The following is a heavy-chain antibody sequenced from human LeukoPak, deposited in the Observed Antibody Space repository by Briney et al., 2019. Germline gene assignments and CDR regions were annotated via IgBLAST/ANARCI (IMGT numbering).Heavy chain of an antibody. CDR2: IYYSGST. CDR3: ARRAGDGSGSH. V-gene: IGHV4-39*01. J-gene: IGHJ4*02. CDR1: GGSISSSSYY. D-gene: IGHD3-10*01. Sequence: SETLSLTCTVSGGSISSSSYYWGWIRQPPGKGLEWIGSIYYSGSTYYNPSLKSRVIISVDTSKNQFSLKLSSVTAADTAVYYCARRAGDGSGSHWGQGTLVTVSS.